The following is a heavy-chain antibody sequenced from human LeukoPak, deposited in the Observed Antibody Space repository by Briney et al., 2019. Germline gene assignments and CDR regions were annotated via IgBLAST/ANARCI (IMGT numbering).Heavy chain of an antibody. V-gene: IGHV4-30-4*08. CDR2: IYYSGST. J-gene: IGHJ4*02. Sequence: SETLSLTCTVSGGSISSGDYYWSWIRQPPGKGLEWIGYIYYSGSTYYNPSLKSRVTISVDTSKNQFSLKLSSVTAADTAVYYCARGLESSGDLRYWGQGNLVTVSS. CDR1: GGSISSGDYY. CDR3: ARGLESSGDLRY. D-gene: IGHD3-22*01.